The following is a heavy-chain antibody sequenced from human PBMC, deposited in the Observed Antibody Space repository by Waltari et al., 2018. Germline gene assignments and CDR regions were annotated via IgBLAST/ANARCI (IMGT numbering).Heavy chain of an antibody. CDR1: GGSFSGYY. CDR3: ARARQWTGYYFDY. Sequence: QVQLQQWGAGLLKPSETLSLTCAVYGGSFSGYYWSWIRQPPGKGLEWIGEINHSGSTNYNPSLKSRVTISVDTSKNQFSLKLSSVTAADTAVYYCARARQWTGYYFDYWGQGTLVTVSS. V-gene: IGHV4-34*01. J-gene: IGHJ4*02. D-gene: IGHD6-19*01. CDR2: INHSGST.